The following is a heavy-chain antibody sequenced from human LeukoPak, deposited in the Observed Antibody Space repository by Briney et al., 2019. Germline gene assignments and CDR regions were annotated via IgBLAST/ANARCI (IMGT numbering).Heavy chain of an antibody. Sequence: PSETLSLTCAVYGGSFSGYYWSWIRQPPGKGLEWIGEINHSGSTNYNPSLKSRVTISVDTSKNQFSLKLSSVTAADTAVYYCARGRNGNYYYYYMDVWGKGTTVTVSS. V-gene: IGHV4-34*01. D-gene: IGHD2-8*01. CDR3: ARGRNGNYYYYYMDV. CDR1: GGSFSGYY. J-gene: IGHJ6*03. CDR2: INHSGST.